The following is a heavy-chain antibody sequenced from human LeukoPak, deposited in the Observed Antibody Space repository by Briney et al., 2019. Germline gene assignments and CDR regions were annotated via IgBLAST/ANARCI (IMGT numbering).Heavy chain of an antibody. V-gene: IGHV1-2*02. D-gene: IGHD3-16*02. CDR2: INPNSGGT. Sequence: GASVKVSCKASGYTFTDYYIHWVRQAPGQGLEWMGWINPNSGGTNYAQKFQGRVTMTRDTSISTAYMELSRLRSDDTAVYYCASLPLLGELSLTPDFDYWGQGTLVTVSS. J-gene: IGHJ4*02. CDR1: GYTFTDYY. CDR3: ASLPLLGELSLTPDFDY.